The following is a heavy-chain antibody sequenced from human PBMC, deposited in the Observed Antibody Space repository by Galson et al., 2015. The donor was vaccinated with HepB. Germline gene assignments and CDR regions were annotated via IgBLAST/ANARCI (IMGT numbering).Heavy chain of an antibody. CDR2: INHSGST. CDR3: ARGPGYSSGWYRFFDI. D-gene: IGHD6-19*01. Sequence: SETLSLTCAVYGGSFSGYYWSWIRQPPGKGLEWIGEINHSGSTNYNPSLKSRVTISVDTSKNQFSLKLSSVTAADTAVYYCARGPGYSSGWYRFFDIWGQGTMVTVSS. J-gene: IGHJ3*02. CDR1: GGSFSGYY. V-gene: IGHV4-34*01.